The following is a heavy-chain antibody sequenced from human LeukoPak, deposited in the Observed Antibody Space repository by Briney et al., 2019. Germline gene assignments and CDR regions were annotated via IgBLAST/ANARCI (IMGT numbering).Heavy chain of an antibody. CDR3: ARTRVVAYCGGDCYSYSFDY. CDR2: IIPIFGTA. CDR1: GGTFSSYA. J-gene: IGHJ4*02. V-gene: IGHV1-69*13. Sequence: SVKVSCKASGGTFSSYAISWARQAPGQGLEWMGGIIPIFGTANYAQKFQGRVTITADESTSTAYMELSSLRSEVTAVYYCARTRVVAYCGGDCYSYSFDYWGQGTLVTVSS. D-gene: IGHD2-21*02.